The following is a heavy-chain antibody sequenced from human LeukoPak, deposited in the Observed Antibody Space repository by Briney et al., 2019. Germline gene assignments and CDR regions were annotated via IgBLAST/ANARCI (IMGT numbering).Heavy chain of an antibody. Sequence: ASVKVSCKASGYTFTSYGISWVRQAPGQGLEWMGWISAYNGNTNYAQKLQGRVTMTTGTSTSTAYMELRSLRSDDTAVYYCARDPTYSGSYFPFDYWGQGTLVTVSS. CDR1: GYTFTSYG. CDR3: ARDPTYSGSYFPFDY. D-gene: IGHD1-26*01. J-gene: IGHJ4*02. V-gene: IGHV1-18*01. CDR2: ISAYNGNT.